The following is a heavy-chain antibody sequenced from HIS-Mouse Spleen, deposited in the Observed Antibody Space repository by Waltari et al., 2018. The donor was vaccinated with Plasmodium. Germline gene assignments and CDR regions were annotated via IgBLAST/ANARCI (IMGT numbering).Heavy chain of an antibody. V-gene: IGHV4-59*08. Sequence: QVQLQESGPGLVKPSETLSLTCTVSGGSISSYYWSWIRQPPGKGLEWIGYIYYSGSTNHHPSLKSRVTISVDTSKNQFSLKLSSVTAADTAVYYCARRPIIVGATGAFDIWGQGTMVTVSS. D-gene: IGHD1-26*01. CDR3: ARRPIIVGATGAFDI. CDR2: IYYSGST. CDR1: GGSISSYY. J-gene: IGHJ3*02.